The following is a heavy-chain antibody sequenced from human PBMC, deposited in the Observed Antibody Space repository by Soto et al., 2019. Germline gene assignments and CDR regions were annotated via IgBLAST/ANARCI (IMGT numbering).Heavy chain of an antibody. V-gene: IGHV3-33*01. CDR2: IFYDESKE. J-gene: IGHJ6*02. Sequence: LRLSCAASGFTFRQYGMHWVRQAPGKGLEWVAVIFYDESKEYYADSVRGRFTTSRDNSNNMLYLQMNSLRGEDTALYYCAGDAAARDGRGGMDVWGQGTTVTVSS. D-gene: IGHD6-6*01. CDR1: GFTFRQYG. CDR3: AGDAAARDGRGGMDV.